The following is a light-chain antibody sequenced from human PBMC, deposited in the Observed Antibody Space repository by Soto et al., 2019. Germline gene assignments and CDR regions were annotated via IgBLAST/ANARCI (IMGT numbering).Light chain of an antibody. Sequence: QLVLTQPPSVSGAPAQRVTISCTGNNSNLGAGYDVHWYQQLPGAAPKLVIFGNRNRPSGVPERFSGSKSGTSASLAITGLQAEDEADYYCQAYDYSLTAFVFGGGTKLTVL. V-gene: IGLV1-40*01. J-gene: IGLJ3*02. CDR2: GNR. CDR3: QAYDYSLTAFV. CDR1: NSNLGAGYD.